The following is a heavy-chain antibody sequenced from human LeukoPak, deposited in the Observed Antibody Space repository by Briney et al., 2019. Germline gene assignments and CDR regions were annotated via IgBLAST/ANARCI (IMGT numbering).Heavy chain of an antibody. J-gene: IGHJ3*02. CDR1: GDSVSSNSAA. D-gene: IGHD2-2*01. CDR3: AQGYCSSTSCLGLYAFDI. Sequence: SQTLSLTCAISGDSVSSNSAACNWIRQSPSRGLEWLGRTYYRSKWYNDYAVSVKSRITINPDTSKNQFSLQLNSVTPEDTAVYYCAQGYCSSTSCLGLYAFDIWGQGTMVTVSS. CDR2: TYYRSKWYN. V-gene: IGHV6-1*01.